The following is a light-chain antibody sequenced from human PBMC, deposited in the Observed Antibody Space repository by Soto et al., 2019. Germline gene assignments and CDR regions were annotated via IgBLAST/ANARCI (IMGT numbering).Light chain of an antibody. CDR3: SSYTGSTTPVV. V-gene: IGLV2-14*01. Sequence: QSALTQPASVSGSPGQSITISCTGTSSDVGRYDYVSWYQQHPDKAPKLMIYEVSNRPSGISDRFSGSKSGNTASLTISGLQAEDEADYYCSSYTGSTTPVVFGGGTKLTVL. J-gene: IGLJ2*01. CDR2: EVS. CDR1: SSDVGRYDY.